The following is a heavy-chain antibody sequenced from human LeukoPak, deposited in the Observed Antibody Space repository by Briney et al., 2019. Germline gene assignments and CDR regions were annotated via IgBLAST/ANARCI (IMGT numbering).Heavy chain of an antibody. J-gene: IGHJ4*02. Sequence: GGSLRLSCGASGFTFSSYAMAWVRQAPGKGLEWVSGISGSGDRTYYADPVKGRFTISRDNSKNTLYLQMNSLRAEDTALYYCAKDYLGTVPDYFASWGQGTLVTVSS. D-gene: IGHD1/OR15-1a*01. CDR1: GFTFSSYA. V-gene: IGHV3-23*01. CDR3: AKDYLGTVPDYFAS. CDR2: ISGSGDRT.